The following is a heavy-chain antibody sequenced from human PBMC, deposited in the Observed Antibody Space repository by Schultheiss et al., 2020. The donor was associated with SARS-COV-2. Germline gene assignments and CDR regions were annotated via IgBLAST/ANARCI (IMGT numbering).Heavy chain of an antibody. CDR1: GFTFSRYG. CDR3: AKGVRVEMDV. V-gene: IGHV3-30*18. D-gene: IGHD1-1*01. CDR2: ISDDGNNE. J-gene: IGHJ6*02. Sequence: GGSLRLSCAASGFTFSRYGMHWVRQAPGKGLEWVALISDDGNNEYYADSVKGRFTISRDNSKNTLYLQMNSLRAEDTAVYYCAKGVRVEMDVWGQGTTVTVSS.